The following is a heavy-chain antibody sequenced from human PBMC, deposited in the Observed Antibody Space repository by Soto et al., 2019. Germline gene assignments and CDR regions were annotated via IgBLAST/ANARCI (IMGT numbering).Heavy chain of an antibody. CDR2: IYSGGAT. D-gene: IGHD3-10*01. CDR1: GFTTY. Sequence: EVQLVESGGGLVPPGGSLRLSCAASGFTTYMTWVRQAPEKGLEWVSLIYSGGATYYADSVKGRFTISRDNSKNTLYLQMNSPRPEDKAVYYFASARGTFNAYWGQGTLVTVSS. V-gene: IGHV3-66*01. J-gene: IGHJ4*02. CDR3: ASARGTFNAY.